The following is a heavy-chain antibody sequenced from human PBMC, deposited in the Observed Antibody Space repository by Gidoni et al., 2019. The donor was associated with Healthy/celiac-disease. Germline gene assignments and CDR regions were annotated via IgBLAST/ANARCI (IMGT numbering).Heavy chain of an antibody. CDR3: AREEYSSAKPIDY. Sequence: QVQLVQSGAEVKKPGASVNVSCKASGYTFTGYHMHWVRQAPGQGLEWMGWINPNSGGTNYAQKFQGRVTMTRDTSISTAYMELSRLRSDDTAVYYCAREEYSSAKPIDYWGQGTLVTVSS. CDR2: INPNSGGT. D-gene: IGHD6-6*01. CDR1: GYTFTGYH. J-gene: IGHJ4*02. V-gene: IGHV1-2*02.